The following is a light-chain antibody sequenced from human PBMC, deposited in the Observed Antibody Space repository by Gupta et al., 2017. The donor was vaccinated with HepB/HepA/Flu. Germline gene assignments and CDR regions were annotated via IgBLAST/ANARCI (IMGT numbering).Light chain of an antibody. J-gene: IGKJ3*01. Sequence: EIVLTQSPATLSLSPGERATLSCRASQSVSIYIAWYQQKPGQAPRLLIYDASNRATGIPARFTGSGSGTDFTLTISSLEPEDFAVYYCQQRSNWPPEITFGPGTKVDIK. CDR2: DAS. CDR3: QQRSNWPPEIT. CDR1: QSVSIY. V-gene: IGKV3-11*01.